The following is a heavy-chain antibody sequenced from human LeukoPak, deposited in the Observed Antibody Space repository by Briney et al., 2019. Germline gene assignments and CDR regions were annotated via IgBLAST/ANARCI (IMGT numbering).Heavy chain of an antibody. Sequence: SETLSLTCTVSGGSISNYYWSWIRQPPGKGLEWIGNIYHSGITYYNPSLKSRVTISVDTSENRFSLKLSSVTAADTAVYYCARINNSWYLGYMDVWGKGTTVTVSS. CDR1: GGSISNYY. V-gene: IGHV4-59*12. CDR2: IYHSGIT. CDR3: ARINNSWYLGYMDV. D-gene: IGHD6-13*01. J-gene: IGHJ6*03.